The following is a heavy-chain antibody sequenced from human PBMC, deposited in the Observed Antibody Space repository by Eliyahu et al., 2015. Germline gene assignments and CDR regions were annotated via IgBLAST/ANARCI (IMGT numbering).Heavy chain of an antibody. CDR2: ISYDGSNK. Sequence: QVQLVESGGGVVQPGRSLRLXCAASGXPFSSXAMHWVRQAPGKGLEWVAVISYDGSNKYYADSVKGRFTISRDNSKNTLYLQMNSLRAEDTAVYYCARDLSPIAAAGPDYWGQGTLVTVSS. V-gene: IGHV3-30-3*01. J-gene: IGHJ4*02. CDR1: GXPFSSXA. CDR3: ARDLSPIAAAGPDY. D-gene: IGHD6-13*01.